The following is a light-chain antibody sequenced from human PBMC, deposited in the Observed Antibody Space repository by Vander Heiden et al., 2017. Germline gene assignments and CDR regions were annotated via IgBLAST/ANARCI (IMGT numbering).Light chain of an antibody. CDR3: QSYDSSNQDVV. V-gene: IGLV6-57*01. CDR2: EDN. Sequence: FMLTPPHSVSESPGQTLTISCTRRRCNFASNYVQWYQQRPGSSPTTVIYEDNQRPSGVPDRFSGSIDSSANSASLTISGLKTEDEADYYCQSYDSSNQDVVFGGGTKLTVL. J-gene: IGLJ2*01. CDR1: RCNFASNY.